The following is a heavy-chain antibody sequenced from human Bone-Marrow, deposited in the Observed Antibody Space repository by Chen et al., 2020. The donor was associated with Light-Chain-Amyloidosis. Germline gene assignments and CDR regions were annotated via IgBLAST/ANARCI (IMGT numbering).Heavy chain of an antibody. V-gene: IGHV4-34*01. D-gene: IGHD1-1*01. Sequence: QVQLQQWGAGLLKPSETLSLTCAVYGGSFSGYYWSWIRQPPGKGLEWIGEINHSGSTNYNPSLKSRVTISVDTSKNQFSLMLSSVTAADTAVYYCAREWILAEPYYFDYWGQGTLVTVSS. CDR2: INHSGST. CDR1: GGSFSGYY. CDR3: AREWILAEPYYFDY. J-gene: IGHJ4*02.